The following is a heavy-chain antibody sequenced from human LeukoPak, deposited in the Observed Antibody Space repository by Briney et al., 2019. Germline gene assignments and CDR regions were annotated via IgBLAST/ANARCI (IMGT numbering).Heavy chain of an antibody. V-gene: IGHV3-9*01. CDR3: AKDLMGQWLSPYYYGMDV. CDR1: GFTFDDYA. CDR2: ISWNSGSM. Sequence: GGSLRLSCAASGFTFDDYAMHWVRQAPGKGLEWVSGISWNSGSMDYADSVKGRFTISRDNAKNTLYLQMNSLRAEDTAVYYCAKDLMGQWLSPYYYGMDVWGQGTTVTVSS. D-gene: IGHD6-19*01. J-gene: IGHJ6*02.